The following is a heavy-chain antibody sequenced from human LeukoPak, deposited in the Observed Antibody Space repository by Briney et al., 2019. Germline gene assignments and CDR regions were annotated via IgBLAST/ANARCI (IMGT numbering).Heavy chain of an antibody. D-gene: IGHD2-2*01. CDR2: ISAYNGNT. J-gene: IGHJ3*02. Sequence: ASVKVSCKASGYTFTDYYMYWVRQAPGQGLEWMGWISAYNGNTNYAQKLQGRVTMTTDTSTSTAYMELRSLRSDDTAVYYCARVPWAYIVVVPAANAFDIWGQGTMVTVSS. V-gene: IGHV1-18*04. CDR1: GYTFTDYY. CDR3: ARVPWAYIVVVPAANAFDI.